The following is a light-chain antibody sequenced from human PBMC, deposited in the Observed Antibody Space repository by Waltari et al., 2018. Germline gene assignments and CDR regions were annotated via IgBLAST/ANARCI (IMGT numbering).Light chain of an antibody. J-gene: IGLJ2*01. CDR2: TDN. Sequence: QSVLTQPPSASGTPGQRVTISCSGSSSNIGRPYVSWYQHLPGTAPKLLIYTDNQRPSGVPDRFSGSKSGTSASLAISGLRSEDEGDYYCAAWDDSLSGHVVFGGGTKLTVL. CDR3: AAWDDSLSGHVV. V-gene: IGLV1-47*02. CDR1: SSNIGRPY.